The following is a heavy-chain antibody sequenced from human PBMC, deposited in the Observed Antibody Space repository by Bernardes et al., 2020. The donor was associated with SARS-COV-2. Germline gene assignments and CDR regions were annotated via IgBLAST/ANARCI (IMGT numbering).Heavy chain of an antibody. CDR1: GGSFSGYY. V-gene: IGHV4-34*01. D-gene: IGHD2-15*01. J-gene: IGHJ5*02. CDR3: ARESYCSGGRCRHPNRFDP. Sequence: SETLSLTCAVYGGSFSGYYWSWIRQPPGKGLEWIGEINHSGSTNDNPSLKSRVTISVDTSKNQFSLKLSSVTAADTAVYYCARESYCSGGRCRHPNRFDPWGQGTLVTVSS. CDR2: INHSGST.